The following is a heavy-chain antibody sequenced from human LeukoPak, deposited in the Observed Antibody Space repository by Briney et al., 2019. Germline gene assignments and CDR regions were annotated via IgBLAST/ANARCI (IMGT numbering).Heavy chain of an antibody. D-gene: IGHD6-13*01. V-gene: IGHV3-48*03. J-gene: IGHJ4*02. CDR3: AREPGYSSMKEDH. CDR2: ISSSGSTI. Sequence: GGSLRLSCAASGFTFSSYEMNWVRQAPGKGLEWVSYISSSGSTIYYADSVKGRFTISRDNAKNSLYLQMNSLRAEDTAVYYCAREPGYSSMKEDHWGQGTLVTVSS. CDR1: GFTFSSYE.